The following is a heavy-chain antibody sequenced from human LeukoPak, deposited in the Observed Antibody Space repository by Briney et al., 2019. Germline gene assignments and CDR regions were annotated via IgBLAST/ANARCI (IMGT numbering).Heavy chain of an antibody. V-gene: IGHV3-23*01. J-gene: IGHJ4*02. CDR1: GFTFRNYG. D-gene: IGHD3-22*01. CDR2: LSDAGVRI. Sequence: GGSLRLSCIASGFTFRNYGMSWVRQAPGKGLEWVSGLSDAGVRIFYSDSVKGRFTISRDNSKNTLYLQMNSLRAEDTAVYYCAKRRYYDSSGYPRRGIDYWGQGTLVTVSS. CDR3: AKRRYYDSSGYPRRGIDY.